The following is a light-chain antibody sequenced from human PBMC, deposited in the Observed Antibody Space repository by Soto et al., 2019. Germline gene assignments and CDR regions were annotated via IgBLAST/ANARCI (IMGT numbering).Light chain of an antibody. J-gene: IGLJ2*01. CDR1: SSNIGSKY. CDR3: EAWDDSLSVLV. CDR2: RNN. Sequence: QPVLTQPPSASGTPGQRVTISCSGSSSNIGSKYVYWYQQLPGTAPKLLLYRNNQRPSGVPDRFSASKSGTSASLAISGLRSEDEADYYCEAWDDSLSVLVFGGGTKVTVL. V-gene: IGLV1-47*01.